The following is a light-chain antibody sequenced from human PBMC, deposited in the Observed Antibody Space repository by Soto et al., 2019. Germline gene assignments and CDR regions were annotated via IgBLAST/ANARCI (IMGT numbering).Light chain of an antibody. CDR1: EGISTY. CDR3: QQSYTLSPLT. J-gene: IGKJ4*01. Sequence: DIHMTQSPSSLSTSVVDIVTITSLLSEGISTYLNWYHQKPGKAPKLLIYAASSLQSGVPSRFSGSGSGTVFTLTISSLQPEDFATYFCQQSYTLSPLTFGGGTKVDI. CDR2: AAS. V-gene: IGKV1-39*01.